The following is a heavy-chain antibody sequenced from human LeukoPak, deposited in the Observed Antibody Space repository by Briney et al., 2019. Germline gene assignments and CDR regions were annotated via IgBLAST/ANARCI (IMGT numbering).Heavy chain of an antibody. J-gene: IGHJ4*02. D-gene: IGHD5-18*01. CDR1: GFTFSNYA. CDR2: ISGSGGST. V-gene: IGHV3-23*01. CDR3: AKDQLWPPLLFDY. Sequence: QPGRSLRLSCAASGFTFSNYAMSWVRQAPGKGLERVSGISGSGGSTNYADSVKGRFTISRDNSKNTLYLQMNSLRAEDTAVYYCAKDQLWPPLLFDYWGQGTLVTVSS.